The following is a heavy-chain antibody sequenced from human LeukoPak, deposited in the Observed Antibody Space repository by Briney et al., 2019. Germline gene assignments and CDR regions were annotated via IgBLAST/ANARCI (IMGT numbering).Heavy chain of an antibody. CDR2: MNPNSGNT. V-gene: IGHV1-8*03. J-gene: IGHJ6*03. CDR1: GYTFTSYD. D-gene: IGHD1-1*01. CDR3: ARGVRGWNDDGYMDV. Sequence: GSVKVSCKASGYTFTSYDINWVRQATGQGLEWMGWMNPNSGNTGYAQKFQGRVTITRNTSISTAYMELSSLRSEDTAVYYCARGVRGWNDDGYMDVWGKGTTVTVSS.